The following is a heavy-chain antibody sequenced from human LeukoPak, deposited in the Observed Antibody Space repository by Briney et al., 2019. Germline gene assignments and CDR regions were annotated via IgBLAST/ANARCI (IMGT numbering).Heavy chain of an antibody. V-gene: IGHV3-30*02. CDR1: GFTFSSYG. Sequence: GGSLRLSCAASGFTFSSYGMHWVRQAPGKGLEWVAFIRYDGSNKYYADSVKGRFTISRDNSKNTLYLQMNSLRAEDTAVYYCARQYYGSGSFYYFGMDVWGQGTTVTVSS. CDR3: ARQYYGSGSFYYFGMDV. CDR2: IRYDGSNK. D-gene: IGHD3-10*01. J-gene: IGHJ6*02.